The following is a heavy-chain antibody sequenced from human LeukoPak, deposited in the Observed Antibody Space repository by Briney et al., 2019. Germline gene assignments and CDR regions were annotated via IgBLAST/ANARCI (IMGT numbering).Heavy chain of an antibody. CDR1: GFTFSNFW. CDR2: INQNGGER. V-gene: IGHV3-7*04. Sequence: GGSLRLSCATSGFTFSNFWMDWVRQAPGKGLEWVANINQNGGERYYADSVKGRFTISRDNAKNSLYLQMNSLRVEDTAVYYCTRALDYWGQGTLVTVSS. CDR3: TRALDY. J-gene: IGHJ4*02.